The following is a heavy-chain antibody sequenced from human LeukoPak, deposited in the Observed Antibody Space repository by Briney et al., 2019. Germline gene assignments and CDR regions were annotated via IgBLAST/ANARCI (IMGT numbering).Heavy chain of an antibody. J-gene: IGHJ4*02. CDR2: ISPSSSYI. CDR1: GFSFSSYA. Sequence: GGTLRLSCAASGFSFSSYALNSVRQAPGKGLEWVSSISPSSSYIHYADSAKGRFTISRDDAKNSLYLQMSSLGASDTAVYYCTRVVTYYSDSGYALDLWGQGALVTVSA. D-gene: IGHD3-22*01. V-gene: IGHV3-21*01. CDR3: TRVVTYYSDSGYALDL.